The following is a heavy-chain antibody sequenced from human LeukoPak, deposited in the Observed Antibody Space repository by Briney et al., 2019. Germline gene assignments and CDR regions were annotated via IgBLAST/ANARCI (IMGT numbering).Heavy chain of an antibody. D-gene: IGHD3-16*02. V-gene: IGHV4-59*01. CDR2: IYSSGTT. CDR3: ARGGYDYVWGSYRWTFHDY. Sequence: SETLSPTCTVSGGSISGYYWSWIRQPPGKGLEWIGYIYSSGTTNYNPSLKSQITISLDTSKNQFSLKLSSVTAADTAVYYCARGGYDYVWGSYRWTFHDYWGQGTLVTVSS. CDR1: GGSISGYY. J-gene: IGHJ4*02.